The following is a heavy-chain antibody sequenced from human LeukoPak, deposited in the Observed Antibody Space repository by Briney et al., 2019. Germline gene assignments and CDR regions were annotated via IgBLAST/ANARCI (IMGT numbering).Heavy chain of an antibody. D-gene: IGHD2-2*01. CDR3: ARRLTQYDCFDP. Sequence: SQTLSLTCAISGDSVSSNSVTWNWIRQSPSRGLEWLGRTYYRSTWYNDYAVSVRGRITVNPDTSKSQFSLHLNSVTPVDTAVYYCARRLTQYDCFDPWGQGILVTVSS. CDR2: TYYRSTWYN. CDR1: GDSVSSNSVT. J-gene: IGHJ5*02. V-gene: IGHV6-1*01.